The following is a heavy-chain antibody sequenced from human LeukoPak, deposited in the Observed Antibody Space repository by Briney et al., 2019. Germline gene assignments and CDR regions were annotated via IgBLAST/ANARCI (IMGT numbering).Heavy chain of an antibody. CDR3: ARGPYGDYVDAFDI. V-gene: IGHV3-48*01. J-gene: IGHJ3*02. CDR1: GFTFSSYT. Sequence: GSLRLSCAASGFTFSSYTMNWVRQAPGKGLEWVSYISSSSSIIYYADSVKGRFTISRDNAKNSLYLQMNSLRAEDTAVYYCARGPYGDYVDAFDIWGQGTMVTVSP. CDR2: ISSSSSII. D-gene: IGHD4-17*01.